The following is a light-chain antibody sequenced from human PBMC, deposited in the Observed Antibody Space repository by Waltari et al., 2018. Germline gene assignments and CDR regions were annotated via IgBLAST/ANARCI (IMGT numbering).Light chain of an antibody. J-gene: IGKJ4*01. CDR3: HQYNTLPLT. CDR2: KAS. V-gene: IGKV1-5*03. CDR1: EGVKTN. Sequence: DFQLTHSPSTLSASVGDRVTITCRASEGVKTNLAWYKHHPGKAPKVLVHKASRLESGVPSRFSGSGYGTEFTLTISSLEPDDFATYYCHQYNTLPLTFGGGTKVEIK.